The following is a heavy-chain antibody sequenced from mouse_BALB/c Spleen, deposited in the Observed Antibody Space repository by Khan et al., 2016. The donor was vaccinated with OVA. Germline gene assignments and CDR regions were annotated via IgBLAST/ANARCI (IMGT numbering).Heavy chain of an antibody. Sequence: EVKLLESGPDLVKPSQSLSLTCTVTGYSITSGYSWHWIRQFPGNKLEWMAYIYYSGSINYTPSLKSRILITRDPSKNQFFLQLNSVTTEDTATYYCARDGNYMDYWGQGTSVTVSS. V-gene: IGHV3-1*02. CDR3: ARDGNYMDY. CDR2: IYYSGSI. J-gene: IGHJ4*01. CDR1: GYSITSGYS. D-gene: IGHD2-1*01.